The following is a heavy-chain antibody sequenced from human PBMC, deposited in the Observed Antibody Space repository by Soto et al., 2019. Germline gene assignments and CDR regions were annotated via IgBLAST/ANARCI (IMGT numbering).Heavy chain of an antibody. CDR3: ARREGYYDSSGYPWFDP. J-gene: IGHJ5*02. CDR1: GGTFSSYA. Sequence: SVKVSCKASGGTFSSYAISWVRQAPGQGLEWMGGIIPIFGTANYAQKFQGRVTITADESTSTAYMELSSLRSEDTAVYYCARREGYYDSSGYPWFDPWGQGTLVPVSS. CDR2: IIPIFGTA. V-gene: IGHV1-69*13. D-gene: IGHD3-22*01.